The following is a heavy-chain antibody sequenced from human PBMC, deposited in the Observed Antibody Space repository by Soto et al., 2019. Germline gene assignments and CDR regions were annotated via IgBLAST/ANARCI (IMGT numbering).Heavy chain of an antibody. CDR3: ARDSRRIFGVVIDYYYGMDV. CDR1: GFTVSSNY. Sequence: PGGSLRLSCAASGFTVSSNYMSWVRQAPGKGLEWVSVIYSGGSTYYADSVKGRVTSSRDNSKNTLYLQMNSLRAEDTAVYYCARDSRRIFGVVIDYYYGMDVWGQGTTVTVSS. CDR2: IYSGGST. J-gene: IGHJ6*02. V-gene: IGHV3-53*01. D-gene: IGHD3-3*01.